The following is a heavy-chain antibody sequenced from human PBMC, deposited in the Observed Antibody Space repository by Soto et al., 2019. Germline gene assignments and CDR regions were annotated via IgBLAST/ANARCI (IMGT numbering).Heavy chain of an antibody. J-gene: IGHJ3*02. Sequence: SETLSLTCTVSGGSISSGGYYWSWIRQHPGKGLEWIGYIYYSGSTYYNPSLKSRVTISVDTSKNQFSLKLSSVTAADTAVYYCAHIMTTFGGVTVGGAFDIWGQGTMVTVSS. CDR3: AHIMTTFGGVTVGGAFDI. CDR1: GGSISSGGYY. D-gene: IGHD3-16*02. V-gene: IGHV4-31*03. CDR2: IYYSGST.